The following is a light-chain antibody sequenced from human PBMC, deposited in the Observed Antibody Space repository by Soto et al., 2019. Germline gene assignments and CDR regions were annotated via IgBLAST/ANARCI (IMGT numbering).Light chain of an antibody. V-gene: IGLV2-11*01. Sequence: QSVLTQPRSVSGSPGQSVTISCTGTTSDVGGYKYFSWYQQHPGRAPKVMIYDVSKRPSGVPDRFSGSKSGNTASLTISGLQTEDEADYYCCSYAGNYIYVFGTGTKLTVL. CDR3: CSYAGNYIYV. CDR1: TSDVGGYKY. CDR2: DVS. J-gene: IGLJ1*01.